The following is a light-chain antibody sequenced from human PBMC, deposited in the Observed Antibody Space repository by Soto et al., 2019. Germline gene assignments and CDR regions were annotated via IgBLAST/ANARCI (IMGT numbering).Light chain of an antibody. CDR3: QQRSQS. Sequence: EIVLTQSPATLSLSPGERATLSCRASQSVSSYLAWYQQKPGQAPRLLIYDASNRATGIPARFSGSGSGTDFALTSSSLEPEDFAVYYCQQRSQSFRQGTKVEIK. CDR1: QSVSSY. CDR2: DAS. J-gene: IGKJ1*01. V-gene: IGKV3-11*01.